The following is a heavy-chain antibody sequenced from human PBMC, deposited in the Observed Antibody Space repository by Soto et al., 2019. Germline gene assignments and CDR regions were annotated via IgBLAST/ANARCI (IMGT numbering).Heavy chain of an antibody. V-gene: IGHV5-51*01. CDR1: GYSFTSYW. J-gene: IGHJ5*02. CDR3: ARGPTTLTTHTLFDP. CDR2: IYPGDSDT. Sequence: GESLKISCKGSGYSFTSYWIGWVRQMPGKGLEWMGIIYPGDSDTRYSPSFQGQVTISADKSISTAYLQWSSLKASDTALYYCARGPTTLTTHTLFDPWGQGTLVTVSS.